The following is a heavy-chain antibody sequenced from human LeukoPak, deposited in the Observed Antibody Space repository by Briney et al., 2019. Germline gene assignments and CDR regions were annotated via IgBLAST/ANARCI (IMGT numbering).Heavy chain of an antibody. D-gene: IGHD3-10*01. CDR1: GYSFTNYW. CDR3: ARGPYGYASSATIGSYNWFDP. Sequence: GESLKISCMGSGYSFTNYWIGSVRQMPGKGLEWMRIIYPGDSHTRYSPSFQDQVTISADKSINTAYLQLSSLKASDTAMYYCARGPYGYASSATIGSYNWFDPWGQGTLVTVSS. CDR2: IYPGDSHT. V-gene: IGHV5-51*01. J-gene: IGHJ5*02.